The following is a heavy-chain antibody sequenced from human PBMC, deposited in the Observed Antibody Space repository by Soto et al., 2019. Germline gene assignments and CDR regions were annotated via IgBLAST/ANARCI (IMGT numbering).Heavy chain of an antibody. D-gene: IGHD3-9*01. J-gene: IGHJ4*02. CDR3: ARDDSLTEVFFDY. CDR1: GGSFSGYY. CDR2: INHSGST. V-gene: IGHV4-34*01. Sequence: SETLSLTCAVYGGSFSGYYWSWIRQPPGKGLEWIGEINHSGSTNYNPSLKSRVTIPVDTSKNQFSLKLSSVTDADTAVYYCARDDSLTEVFFDYWGQGTLVTVSS.